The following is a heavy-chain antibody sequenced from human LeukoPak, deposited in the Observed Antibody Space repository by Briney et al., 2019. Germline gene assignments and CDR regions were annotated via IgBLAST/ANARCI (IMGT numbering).Heavy chain of an antibody. J-gene: IGHJ3*02. V-gene: IGHV5-51*01. CDR2: IYPGDSDT. D-gene: IGHD3-3*01. Sequence: GESLKISCKGSGYSFTSYWIGWVRQMPGKGLEWTGIIYPGDSDTRYSPSFQGQVTISADKSISTAYLQWSSLKASDTAMYYCASTITIFGVVLKDAFDIWGQGTMVTVSS. CDR1: GYSFTSYW. CDR3: ASTITIFGVVLKDAFDI.